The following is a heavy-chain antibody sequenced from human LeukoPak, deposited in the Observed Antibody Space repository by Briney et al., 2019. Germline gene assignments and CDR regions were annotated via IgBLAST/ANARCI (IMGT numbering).Heavy chain of an antibody. CDR2: IKRKTDDGTT. CDR1: GFTFSNAW. CDR3: TTNRIITADPQFTN. V-gene: IGHV3-15*01. J-gene: IGHJ4*02. D-gene: IGHD2-15*01. Sequence: GGSLRLSCAASGFTFSNAWMSWVRQAPGKGLEWVGRIKRKTDDGTTDFAAPVKGRFSISRDDSINTVYLQMNSLKTEDTGMYYGTTNRIITADPQFTNGGQETLGIFS.